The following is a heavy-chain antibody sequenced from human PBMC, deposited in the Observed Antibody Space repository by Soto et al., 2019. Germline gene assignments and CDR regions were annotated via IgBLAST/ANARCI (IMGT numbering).Heavy chain of an antibody. CDR1: GGSMSSGGYS. CDR2: IYHSGST. Sequence: SETMSLTCAVSGGSMSSGGYSWSWIRQPPGKGLEWIGYIYHSGSTYYNPSLKSRVTISVDRSKNQFSLKLSSVTAADTAVYNCARVPDYWGQGTLVTVSS. CDR3: ARVPDY. V-gene: IGHV4-30-2*01. J-gene: IGHJ4*02.